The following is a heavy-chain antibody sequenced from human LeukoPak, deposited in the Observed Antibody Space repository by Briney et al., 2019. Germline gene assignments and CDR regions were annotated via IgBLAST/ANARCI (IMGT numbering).Heavy chain of an antibody. CDR1: GFTFSSYS. CDR2: ISSSSSTI. V-gene: IGHV3-48*04. D-gene: IGHD6-13*01. J-gene: IGHJ6*02. CDR3: ARGYSSYGMDV. Sequence: GGSLRLSCAASGFTFSSYSMNWVRQAPGKGLEWVSYISSSSSTIYYADSVKGRFTISRDNAKNSLYLQMNSLRAEDTAVCYCARGYSSYGMDVWGQGTTVTVSS.